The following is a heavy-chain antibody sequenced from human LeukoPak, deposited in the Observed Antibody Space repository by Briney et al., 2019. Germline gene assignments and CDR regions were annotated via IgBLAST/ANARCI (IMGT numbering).Heavy chain of an antibody. CDR3: AKEGYYYDSSGYYGYFQH. CDR2: IRFDGSSK. V-gene: IGHV3-30*02. Sequence: AGGSLRLSCSASGFSFHTYGTHWVRKAPGKGLEWVAFIRFDGSSKYYADYVKGRFTISRDNSKNTLYLQMNSLRAEDTAVYYCAKEGYYYDSSGYYGYFQHWGQGTLVTVSS. CDR1: GFSFHTYG. J-gene: IGHJ1*01. D-gene: IGHD3-22*01.